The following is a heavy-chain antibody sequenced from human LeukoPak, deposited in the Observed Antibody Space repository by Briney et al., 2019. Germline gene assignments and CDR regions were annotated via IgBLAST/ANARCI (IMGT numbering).Heavy chain of an antibody. Sequence: GGSLRLSCTTSGFTFGDSAMSWVRQAPGKGLEWVGFIRSKDYGGTTEFAASVKGRFTISRDDSKSIAYLQMNSLKTEDTAVYYCARGIMTPYYMDVWGKGTTVTVSS. V-gene: IGHV3-49*04. CDR3: ARGIMTPYYMDV. CDR2: IRSKDYGGTT. CDR1: GFTFGDSA. D-gene: IGHD3-16*01. J-gene: IGHJ6*03.